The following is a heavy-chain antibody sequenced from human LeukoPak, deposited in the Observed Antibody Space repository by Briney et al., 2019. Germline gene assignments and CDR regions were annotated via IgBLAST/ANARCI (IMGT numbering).Heavy chain of an antibody. CDR3: SKDPHGEWLLSVYFDY. CDR2: ISGSGGST. J-gene: IGHJ4*02. V-gene: IGHV3-23*01. D-gene: IGHD3-3*01. Sequence: GGSLRLSCAASGFTFSSYAMSWVRQAPGKGLEWVSAISGSGGSTYYADSVKGRFTISRDNSKNPLYLQMNSLGAEETAVYYYSKDPHGEWLLSVYFDYWGQGTLVTVSS. CDR1: GFTFSSYA.